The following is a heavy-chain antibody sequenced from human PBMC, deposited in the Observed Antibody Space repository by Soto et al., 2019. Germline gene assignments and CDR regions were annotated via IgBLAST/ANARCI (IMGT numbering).Heavy chain of an antibody. V-gene: IGHV1-18*01. Sequence: ASVKVSCKASGYTFTSYGISWVRQAPGQGLEWMGWISAYNGDTNYAQKLQGRVTMTTDTSTSTAYMELRSLRSDDTAVYYCATAEPRIAALFNWFDPWGHATLVTVS. CDR3: ATAEPRIAALFNWFDP. CDR1: GYTFTSYG. CDR2: ISAYNGDT. D-gene: IGHD6-13*01. J-gene: IGHJ5*02.